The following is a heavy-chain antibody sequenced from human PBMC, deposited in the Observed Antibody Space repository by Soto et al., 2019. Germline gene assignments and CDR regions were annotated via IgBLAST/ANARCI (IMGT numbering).Heavy chain of an antibody. J-gene: IGHJ3*02. CDR2: IYYSGST. Sequence: SETLSLTCTVSGGSISISRYYWGWIRQPPGKGLEWIGRIYYSGSTYYNPSLKSRVTISVDTSKNQFSLKLSFVTAADMAFYYCARQSFLTGYYRTGGFDIWGQGTMVT. CDR1: GGSISISRYY. CDR3: ARQSFLTGYYRTGGFDI. V-gene: IGHV4-39*01. D-gene: IGHD3-9*01.